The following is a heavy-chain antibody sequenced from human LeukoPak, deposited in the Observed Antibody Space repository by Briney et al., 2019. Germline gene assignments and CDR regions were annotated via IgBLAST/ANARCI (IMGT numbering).Heavy chain of an antibody. Sequence: SETLSLTCAVCGGSFSGYYWSWIRQPPGKGLEWIGEINHSGSTNYNPSLKSRVTISVDTSKNQFSLKLSSVTAADTAVYYCASGYSSSWFYYYGMDVWGQGTTVTVSS. V-gene: IGHV4-34*01. CDR1: GGSFSGYY. D-gene: IGHD6-13*01. J-gene: IGHJ6*02. CDR2: INHSGST. CDR3: ASGYSSSWFYYYGMDV.